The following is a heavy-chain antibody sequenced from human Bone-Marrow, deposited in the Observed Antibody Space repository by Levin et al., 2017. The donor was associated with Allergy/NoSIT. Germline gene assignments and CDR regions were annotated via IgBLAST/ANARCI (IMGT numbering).Heavy chain of an antibody. J-gene: IGHJ4*02. CDR3: ATVPWSGEKWYHRRGLYY. CDR1: GDSTRSFSS. V-gene: IGHV4-4*02. D-gene: IGHD3-3*01. CDR2: MYRSDTL. Sequence: PSETLSLTCTNSGDSTRSFSSWSWVRQSPGKGLEWIGEMYRSDTLNSNPSLKGRVSMSVDRSKNQSSLNLTSVTAADTAVYFCATVPWSGEKWYHRRGLYYWGQGIQVTVSS.